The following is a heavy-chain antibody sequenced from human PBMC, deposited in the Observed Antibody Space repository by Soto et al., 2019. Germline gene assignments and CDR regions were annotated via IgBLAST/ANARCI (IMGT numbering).Heavy chain of an antibody. J-gene: IGHJ4*02. CDR3: ARSFSKSRRGGVAFDY. CDR1: GGTISSFG. Sequence: QVQLVQSGAEVKKPGSSVKVSCTTSGGTISSFGMNWVRQAPGQGVEGMGGIDPIDGSTKYAEKFQGRVTITADASTSTVYMDLSSLRSEDTAVYYCARSFSKSRRGGVAFDYWGQGTLLTVSP. V-gene: IGHV1-69*01. D-gene: IGHD1-26*01. CDR2: IDPIDGST.